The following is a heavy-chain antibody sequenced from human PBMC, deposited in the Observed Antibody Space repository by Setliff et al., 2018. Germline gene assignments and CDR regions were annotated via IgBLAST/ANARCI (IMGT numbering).Heavy chain of an antibody. J-gene: IGHJ4*02. CDR3: ARGYYNFLSGYYTPYYFDY. Sequence: PSETLSLTCTVSGGPISSSNYYWGWIRQPPGKGLEWIGYIHYSGNTNYNPSLKSRVTISFNTSKNQISLNLSSVTAADTAVYFCARGYYNFLSGYYTPYYFDYWGQGTLVTVSS. D-gene: IGHD3-3*01. CDR1: GGPISSSNYY. V-gene: IGHV4-61*05. CDR2: IHYSGNT.